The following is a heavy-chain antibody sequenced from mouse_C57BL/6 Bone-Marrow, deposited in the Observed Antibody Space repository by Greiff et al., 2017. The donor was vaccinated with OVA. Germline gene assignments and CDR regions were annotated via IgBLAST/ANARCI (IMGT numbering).Heavy chain of an antibody. D-gene: IGHD3-3*01. Sequence: QVQLQQPGAELVKPGASVKLSCKASGYTFTSYWMHWVKQRPGQGLEWIGMIHPNSGSTNYNEKFKSKATLTVDKSSSTAYMQLSSLTSEDSAVYYGARSGGLGQGYFDYWGQGTTLTVSS. V-gene: IGHV1-64*01. CDR2: IHPNSGST. CDR1: GYTFTSYW. CDR3: ARSGGLGQGYFDY. J-gene: IGHJ2*01.